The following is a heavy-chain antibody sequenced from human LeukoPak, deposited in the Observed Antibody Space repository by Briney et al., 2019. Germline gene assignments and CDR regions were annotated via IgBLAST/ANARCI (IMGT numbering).Heavy chain of an antibody. Sequence: GGSLRLSCVASGFTFSSYSMNWVRQAPGEGLEWVSYISGGGSTIDYSDSVRVRFTISRDNAKSSLYLQMNSLRAEDTAVYYCARRLDYWGQGTLVTVSS. J-gene: IGHJ4*02. CDR1: GFTFSSYS. CDR2: ISGGGSTI. CDR3: ARRLDY. V-gene: IGHV3-48*01.